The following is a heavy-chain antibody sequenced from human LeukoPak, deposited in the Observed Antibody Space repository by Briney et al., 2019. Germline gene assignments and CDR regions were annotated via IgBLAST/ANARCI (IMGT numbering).Heavy chain of an antibody. J-gene: IGHJ6*03. D-gene: IGHD5-12*01. CDR1: GFTVSSNY. CDR2: IYSGGST. CDR3: ARCSGYDAYYMDV. Sequence: GGSLRLSCAASGFTVSSNYMSWVRQAPGKGLEWVSLIYSGGSTYYADSVKGRFTISRDNSKNTLYLQMNSPRAEDTAVYYCARCSGYDAYYMDVWGKGTTVTISS. V-gene: IGHV3-53*01.